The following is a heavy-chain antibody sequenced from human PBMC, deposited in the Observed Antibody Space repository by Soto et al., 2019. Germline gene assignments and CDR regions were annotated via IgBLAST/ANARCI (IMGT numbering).Heavy chain of an antibody. CDR2: IIPIFGTA. V-gene: IGHV1-69*13. J-gene: IGHJ6*02. CDR3: ARRSNPGYSYGYYYYYYYGMDV. Sequence: GASVKVSCKASGGTFSSYAISWVRQAPEQGLEWMGGIIPIFGTANYAQKFQGRVTITADESTSTAYMELSSLRSEDTAVYYCARRSNPGYSYGYYYYYYYGMDVWGQGTTVTVSS. CDR1: GGTFSSYA. D-gene: IGHD5-18*01.